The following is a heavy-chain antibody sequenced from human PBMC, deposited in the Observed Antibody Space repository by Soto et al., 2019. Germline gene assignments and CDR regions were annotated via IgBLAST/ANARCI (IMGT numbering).Heavy chain of an antibody. D-gene: IGHD6-13*01. CDR3: ARAMAAAGIQY. Sequence: LETLSLTCTVVGGTISSYYWSWLRQPPGKGLEWIGYIYYSGSTNYNPSLKSRVTISVDTSKNQFSLKLSSVTAADTAVYYCARAMAAAGIQYWGQGTLVTVSS. CDR1: GGTISSYY. J-gene: IGHJ4*02. V-gene: IGHV4-59*01. CDR2: IYYSGST.